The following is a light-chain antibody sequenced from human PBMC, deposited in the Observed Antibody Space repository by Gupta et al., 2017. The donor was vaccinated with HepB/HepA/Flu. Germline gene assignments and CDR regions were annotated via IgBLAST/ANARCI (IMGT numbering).Light chain of an antibody. Sequence: VVLTQSPLSLPVTLGQPASIFCRSNQSLLYSDGSTYLNWFQQRPGQSPRRLIYKISKRDSGVPDRFSGSGSGTDFTLKISRGEADDVGVYYCMQGERWPWTFGQGTKVDIK. CDR1: QSLLYSDGSTY. J-gene: IGKJ1*01. CDR3: MQGERWPWT. CDR2: KIS. V-gene: IGKV2-30*01.